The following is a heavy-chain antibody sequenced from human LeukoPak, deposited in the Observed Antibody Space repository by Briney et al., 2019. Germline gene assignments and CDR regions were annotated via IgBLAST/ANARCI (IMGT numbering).Heavy chain of an antibody. CDR3: ARIRFYSNYFDY. Sequence: SETLSLTCTVSGGSISSYYWSWIRQPPGKGLEWIGYIYYSGSTNYNPSLKSRVTILVDTSKNQFSLKLGSVTAADTAVYYCARIRFYSNYFDYWGQGTLVTVSS. D-gene: IGHD3-3*01. CDR2: IYYSGST. CDR1: GGSISSYY. V-gene: IGHV4-59*12. J-gene: IGHJ4*02.